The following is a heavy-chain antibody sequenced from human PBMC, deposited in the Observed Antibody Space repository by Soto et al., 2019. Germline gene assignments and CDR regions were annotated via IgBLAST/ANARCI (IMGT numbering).Heavy chain of an antibody. V-gene: IGHV3-11*06. CDR3: ARAYYYDSSGYNDY. CDR1: GFTFSDYY. D-gene: IGHD3-22*01. J-gene: IGHJ4*02. CDR2: ISSSSSYT. Sequence: PGGSLRLSCAASGFTFSDYYMSWIRQAPGKGLEWVSYISSSSSYTNYADSVKGRFTISRDNAKNSLYLQMNSLRAEDTAVYYCARAYYYDSSGYNDYWGQGTLVTVSS.